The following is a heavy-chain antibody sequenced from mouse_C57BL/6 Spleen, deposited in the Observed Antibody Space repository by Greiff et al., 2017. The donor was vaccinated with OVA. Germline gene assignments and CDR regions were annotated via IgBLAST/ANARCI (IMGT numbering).Heavy chain of an antibody. CDR2: ISGGGGNT. V-gene: IGHV5-9*01. CDR3: ARHGYPYAMDY. Sequence: EVQLVESGGGLVKPGGSLKLSCAASGFTFSSYTMSWVRQTPEKRLEWVATISGGGGNTYYPDSVKGRFTISRDNAKNTLYLQMSSLRSEDTALYYCARHGYPYAMDYWGQGTSVTVSS. J-gene: IGHJ4*01. CDR1: GFTFSSYT.